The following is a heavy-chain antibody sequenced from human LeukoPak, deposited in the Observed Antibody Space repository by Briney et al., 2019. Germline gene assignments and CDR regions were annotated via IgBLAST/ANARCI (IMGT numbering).Heavy chain of an antibody. Sequence: GGSLRLSCAASIFTFSSYGMNWVRQAPGKGLEWVSYISSSGSTIYYADSVKGRFTISRDNAKNSLYLQMNSLRAEDTAVYYCARETAPDAFDIWGQGTMVTVSS. D-gene: IGHD5-18*01. CDR1: IFTFSSYG. CDR3: ARETAPDAFDI. V-gene: IGHV3-48*03. CDR2: ISSSGSTI. J-gene: IGHJ3*02.